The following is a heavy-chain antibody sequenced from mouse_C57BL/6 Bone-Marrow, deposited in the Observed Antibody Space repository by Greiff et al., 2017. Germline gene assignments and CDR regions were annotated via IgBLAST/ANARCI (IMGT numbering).Heavy chain of an antibody. CDR3: TGSQAWFAY. V-gene: IGHV14-4*01. D-gene: IGHD1-1*01. CDR2: IDPENGDT. J-gene: IGHJ3*01. CDR1: GFNIKDDY. Sequence: VQLQQSGAELVRPGASVKLSCTASGFNIKDDYMHWVKQRPEQGLEWIGWIDPENGDTEYASKFQGKATITADTSSNTAYLQLSSLTSEDTAVYCCTGSQAWFAYWGQGTLVTVSA.